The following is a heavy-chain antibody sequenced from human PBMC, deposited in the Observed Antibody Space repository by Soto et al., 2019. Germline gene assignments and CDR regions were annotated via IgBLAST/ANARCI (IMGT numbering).Heavy chain of an antibody. CDR1: GFTFSSYS. CDR2: ISSGSSSM. V-gene: IGHV3-48*01. CDR3: XXXXXXXXXXXYYYHMDV. J-gene: IGHJ6*03. Sequence: EVQLVESGGGLVQPGGSLRLSCAASGFTFSSYSMNWVRQAPGKGLEWVSYISSGSSSMYYADSVKGRFTISRDNAKNXLSXXXXXXXXXXXXXXXXXXXXXXXXXXXYYYHMDVWGKGTTVSVSS.